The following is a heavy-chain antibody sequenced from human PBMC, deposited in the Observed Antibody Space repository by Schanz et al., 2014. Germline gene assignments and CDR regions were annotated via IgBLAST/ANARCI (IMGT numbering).Heavy chain of an antibody. D-gene: IGHD2-15*01. Sequence: QVQLVQSGAEVKKPGASVKVSCKASGYSFISHAIHWVRQAPGQRLEWMGWITAYNGDTNYALKLQGRVTMTADTSTSTAYMELRNLRSDDTAVYYCARGRGCTGGSCYSWFDLWGQGTLVTVAS. J-gene: IGHJ5*02. CDR3: ARGRGCTGGSCYSWFDL. CDR2: ITAYNGDT. V-gene: IGHV1-18*01. CDR1: GYSFISHA.